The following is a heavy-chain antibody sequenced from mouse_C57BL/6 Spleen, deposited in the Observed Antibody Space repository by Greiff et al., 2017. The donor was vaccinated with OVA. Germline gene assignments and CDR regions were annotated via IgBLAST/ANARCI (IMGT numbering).Heavy chain of an antibody. Sequence: VQLVESGPGLVQPSQSLSITCTVSGFSLTSYGVHWVRQSPGKGLEWLGVIWRGGSTDYNAAFMSRLSITKDNSKSQVFFKMNSLQADDTAIYYCAKEVYYGNPYAMDYWGQGTSVTVSS. J-gene: IGHJ4*01. CDR2: IWRGGST. D-gene: IGHD2-1*01. CDR1: GFSLTSYG. V-gene: IGHV2-5*01. CDR3: AKEVYYGNPYAMDY.